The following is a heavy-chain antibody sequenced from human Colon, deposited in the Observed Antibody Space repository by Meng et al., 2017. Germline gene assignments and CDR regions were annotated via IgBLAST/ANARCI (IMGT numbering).Heavy chain of an antibody. V-gene: IGHV3-30*04. CDR1: GFTFSSYV. CDR2: ISFDGSKY. CDR3: ARGPQYCSSTNCYAPYFDY. J-gene: IGHJ4*02. D-gene: IGHD2-2*01. Sequence: GESLKISCAASGFTFSSYVMHWVRQAPGKGLEWVAVISFDGSKYYYADSVKGRFTISRDNSKNTLYLQMNSLRAEDTAVYYCARGPQYCSSTNCYAPYFDYWSQGTVVTSP.